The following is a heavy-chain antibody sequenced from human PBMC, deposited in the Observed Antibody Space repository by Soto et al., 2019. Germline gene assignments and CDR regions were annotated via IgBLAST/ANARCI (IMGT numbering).Heavy chain of an antibody. J-gene: IGHJ2*01. CDR3: AREYGDYGYWYFDL. Sequence: PGGSLRLCCAASGFTFSSYDMHWVRQATGKGLEWVSAIGTAGDTYYPGSVKGRFTISRENAKNSLYLQMNSLRAGDTAVYYCAREYGDYGYWYFDLWGRGTLVTVPS. V-gene: IGHV3-13*01. CDR1: GFTFSSYD. D-gene: IGHD4-17*01. CDR2: IGTAGDT.